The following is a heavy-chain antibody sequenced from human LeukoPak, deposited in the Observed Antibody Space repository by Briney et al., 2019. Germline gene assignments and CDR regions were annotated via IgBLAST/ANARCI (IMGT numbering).Heavy chain of an antibody. CDR3: ARDRLNCSSTSCRGRPDWAKDY. V-gene: IGHV1-46*01. CDR2: INPSGGST. CDR1: GYTFTSYY. D-gene: IGHD2-2*01. Sequence: ASVKVSCKSSGYTFTSYYMHWVRQAPGQGLAWMGIINPSGGSTSYAQKFQGRVTMTRDTSTSTVYMELSSLRSEDTAVYYCARDRLNCSSTSCRGRPDWAKDYWGQGTLVTVSS. J-gene: IGHJ4*02.